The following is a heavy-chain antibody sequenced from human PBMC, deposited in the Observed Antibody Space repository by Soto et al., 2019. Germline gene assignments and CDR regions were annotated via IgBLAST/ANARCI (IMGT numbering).Heavy chain of an antibody. V-gene: IGHV3-30-3*01. Sequence: PGGSLRLSCAASGFTFSSYAMHWVRQAPGKGLEWVAVISYDGSNKYYADSVKGRFTISRDNSKNTLYLQMNSLRAEDTAVYYCAHLYYVWGSYRYSPKSLEYWGQGTLVTVSS. CDR1: GFTFSSYA. CDR3: AHLYYVWGSYRYSPKSLEY. J-gene: IGHJ4*02. CDR2: ISYDGSNK. D-gene: IGHD3-16*02.